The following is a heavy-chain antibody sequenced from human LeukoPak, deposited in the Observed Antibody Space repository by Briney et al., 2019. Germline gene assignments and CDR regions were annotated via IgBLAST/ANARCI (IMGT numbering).Heavy chain of an antibody. J-gene: IGHJ4*02. CDR2: INHSGST. CDR3: ARDGEGGSSSSFDY. Sequence: ASETLSLTCAVYGGSFSGYYWSWIRQPPGKGLEWIGEINHSGSTNYNPSLKSRVTISVDTSKNQFSLKLSSVTAADTAVYYCARDGEGGSSSSFDYWGQGTLVTVSS. V-gene: IGHV4-34*01. CDR1: GGSFSGYY. D-gene: IGHD6-13*01.